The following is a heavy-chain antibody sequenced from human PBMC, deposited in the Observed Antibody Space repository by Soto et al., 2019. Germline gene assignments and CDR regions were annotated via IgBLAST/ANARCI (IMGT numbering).Heavy chain of an antibody. V-gene: IGHV1-69*06. Sequence: QVQLVQSGAEVKKPGSSVKVSCKASGGTFSSYAISWVRQAPGQGLEWMGGLIPIFGTANYEQKFQGRVSITEDKSTSKAYRELRSLRSEDPAVYYGARPAYGDTQYYSFYGLDCWGKGTPVTVPS. J-gene: IGHJ6*04. CDR2: LIPIFGTA. CDR1: GGTFSSYA. D-gene: IGHD4-17*01. CDR3: ARPAYGDTQYYSFYGLDC.